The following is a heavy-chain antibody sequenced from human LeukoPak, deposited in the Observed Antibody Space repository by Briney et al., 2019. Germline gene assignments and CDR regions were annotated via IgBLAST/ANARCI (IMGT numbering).Heavy chain of an antibody. J-gene: IGHJ6*03. CDR3: ARASLGYYYYYMDV. V-gene: IGHV3-21*04. Sequence: RSGGSLRLSCAASGFTFSTYSMNWVRQGPGKGLEWVSSISSSSSYIYYADSVKGRFTISRDNSKNTLYLQMNSLRAEDTAVYYCARASLGYYYYYMDVWGKGTTVTISS. D-gene: IGHD3-16*01. CDR2: ISSSSSYI. CDR1: GFTFSTYS.